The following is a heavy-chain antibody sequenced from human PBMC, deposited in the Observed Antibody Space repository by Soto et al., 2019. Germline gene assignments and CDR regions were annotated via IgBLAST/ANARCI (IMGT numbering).Heavy chain of an antibody. J-gene: IGHJ6*02. Sequence: QVQLVQSGAEVKKHGSSVKVSCKASGGTFSSSAFSWVRQAPGQGLEWMGGIMPIFRTADYAQKFQGRVTITADESTSTAYMELSSLRSEDTGVYYCAGDKDRQQLGGNYYYIMDVWGQGTTVTVSS. CDR3: AGDKDRQQLGGNYYYIMDV. CDR2: IMPIFRTA. CDR1: GGTFSSSA. D-gene: IGHD3-3*02. V-gene: IGHV1-69*12.